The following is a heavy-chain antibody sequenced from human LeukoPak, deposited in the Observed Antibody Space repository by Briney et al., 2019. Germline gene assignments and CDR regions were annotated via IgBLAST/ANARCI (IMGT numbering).Heavy chain of an antibody. D-gene: IGHD6-13*01. J-gene: IGHJ6*02. CDR3: ARVRRTAAAGTGPYYYYGMDV. Sequence: GASVKVSCKASGYTFTGYYMHWVRQAPGQGLEWMGWINPNSGGTNYAQKFRGRVTMTRDTSISTAYMELSRLRSDDTAVYYCARVRRTAAAGTGPYYYYGMDVWGQGTTVTVSS. V-gene: IGHV1-2*02. CDR2: INPNSGGT. CDR1: GYTFTGYY.